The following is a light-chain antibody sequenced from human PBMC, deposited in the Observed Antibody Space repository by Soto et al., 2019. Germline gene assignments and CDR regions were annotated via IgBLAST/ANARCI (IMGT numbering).Light chain of an antibody. V-gene: IGKV1-39*01. J-gene: IGKJ4*01. CDR2: AAT. Sequence: DIQMTQSPSSLSASVGDRVTITCRASQSISSYLNWYQQKPGKVPKLLIYAATILQSGVPSRFSGSGSGTTFTLTINNLQPEDFASYFCQQANSFPLTFGGGTKV. CDR3: QQANSFPLT. CDR1: QSISSY.